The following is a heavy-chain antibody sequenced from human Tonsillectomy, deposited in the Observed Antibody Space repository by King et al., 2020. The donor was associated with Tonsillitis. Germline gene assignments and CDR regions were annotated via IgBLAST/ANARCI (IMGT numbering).Heavy chain of an antibody. V-gene: IGHV3-53*01. CDR2: IYSGGST. D-gene: IGHD6-13*01. CDR1: GFTVSSNY. CDR3: AKGEAAAGTWLYYYYYGMDV. J-gene: IGHJ6*02. Sequence: VQLVESGGGLIQPGGSLRLSCAASGFTVSSNYMSWVRQAPGKGLEWVSVIYSGGSTYYADSVKGRFTISRDNSKNTLYLQMNSLRAEDTAVYYCAKGEAAAGTWLYYYYYGMDVWGQGTTVTVSS.